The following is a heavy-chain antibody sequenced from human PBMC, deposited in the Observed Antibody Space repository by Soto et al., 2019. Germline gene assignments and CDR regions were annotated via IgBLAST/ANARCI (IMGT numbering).Heavy chain of an antibody. D-gene: IGHD2-15*01. CDR1: GYTFTSYD. V-gene: IGHV1-8*01. CDR3: ERELGNIVVVVAADDAFDI. J-gene: IGHJ3*02. CDR2: MNPNSGNT. Sequence: ASVKVSCKASGYTFTSYDINWVRQATGQGPEWMGWMNPNSGNTGYAKKFQGRVTMTRDTSTGTAYMELSSLRTEDTAVYYCERELGNIVVVVAADDAFDIWGQGTMVTVSS.